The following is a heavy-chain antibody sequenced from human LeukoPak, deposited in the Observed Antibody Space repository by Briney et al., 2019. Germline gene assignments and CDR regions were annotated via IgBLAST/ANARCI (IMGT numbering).Heavy chain of an antibody. CDR2: ISYDGSNK. CDR1: GFTFSSYA. J-gene: IGHJ6*02. CDR3: ARTLDIVVVPAAVPSYYYGMDV. D-gene: IGHD2-2*01. V-gene: IGHV3-30*04. Sequence: GRSLRLSCAASGFTFSSYAMHWVRQAPGKGLEWVAVISYDGSNKYYADSAKGRFTISRDNSKNTLYLQMNSLRAEDTAVYYCARTLDIVVVPAAVPSYYYGMDVWGQGTTVTVSS.